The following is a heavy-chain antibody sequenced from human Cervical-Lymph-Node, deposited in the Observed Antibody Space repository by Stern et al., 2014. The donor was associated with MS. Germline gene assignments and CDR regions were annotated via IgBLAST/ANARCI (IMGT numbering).Heavy chain of an antibody. CDR3: ARGHWELLGNNYFDS. Sequence: VQLVESGPGLVKPSQTLSLTCTVSGASISSGTSYWSWIRQPAGGGLEWIGRLHASGATYYNPSLKSRVTISGDTSKNQFSLSLNPVTAADTAVYYCARGHWELLGNNYFDSWGQGTLVTVSS. CDR1: GASISSGTSY. D-gene: IGHD1-26*01. V-gene: IGHV4-61*02. CDR2: LHASGAT. J-gene: IGHJ4*02.